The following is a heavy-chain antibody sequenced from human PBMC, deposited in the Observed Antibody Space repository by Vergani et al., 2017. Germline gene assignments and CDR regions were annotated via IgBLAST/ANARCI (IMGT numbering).Heavy chain of an antibody. J-gene: IGHJ6*02. Sequence: QVQLVQSGPELRKPGASLKVSCKASGSTFSSYAMNWVRQAPGQGLEWMGWINTNTGNPTYAQGFTGRFVFSLDTSVTTAYLQISSLKAEDGAVYYCASRHYYYYAMDVWGQGTTVTVSS. CDR3: ASRHYYYYAMDV. CDR2: INTNTGNP. CDR1: GSTFSSYA. V-gene: IGHV7-4-1*02.